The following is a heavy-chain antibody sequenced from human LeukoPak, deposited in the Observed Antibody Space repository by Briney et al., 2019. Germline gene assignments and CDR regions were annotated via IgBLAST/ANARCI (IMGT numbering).Heavy chain of an antibody. CDR3: SVEMATIEGSYFDY. V-gene: IGHV4-38-2*02. Sequence: PSETLSLTCTVSGYSISSGYYWGWIRRPPGKGLEWIGSIYHSGSTYYNPSLKSRVTISVDTSKNQFSLKLSSVTAADTAVYYCSVEMATIEGSYFDYWGQGTLVTVSS. CDR1: GYSISSGYY. J-gene: IGHJ4*02. CDR2: IYHSGST. D-gene: IGHD5-24*01.